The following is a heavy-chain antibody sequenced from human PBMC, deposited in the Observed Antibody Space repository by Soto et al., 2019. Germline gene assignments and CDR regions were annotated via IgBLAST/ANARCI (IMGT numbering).Heavy chain of an antibody. V-gene: IGHV1-3*01. CDR2: ITAGNGNT. CDR3: ARDGTGYYTPDL. Sequence: QVQLVQSGAEVKKPGASVKVSCKASGYTFTNYAIHWVRQAPGQRLEWMGWITAGNGNTKYSQYFQGRVTITRDTPANTDHMELSSLRSEETAVYYCARDGTGYYTPDLWGQGTLVTASS. CDR1: GYTFTNYA. D-gene: IGHD3-9*01. J-gene: IGHJ5*02.